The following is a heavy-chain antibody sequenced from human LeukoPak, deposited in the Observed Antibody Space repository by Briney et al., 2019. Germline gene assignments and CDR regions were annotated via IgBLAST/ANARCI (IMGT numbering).Heavy chain of an antibody. Sequence: PGGSLRLSCEASGFTFSNYWMHWVRQVPGKGLVWVSHINSDGRIINYADSVKGRFTISRDNAKNALYLQMNSLRVEDTAVYYCARGRGWYFDLWGRGTLVTVSS. D-gene: IGHD3-10*01. CDR2: INSDGRII. CDR3: ARGRGWYFDL. CDR1: GFTFSNYW. V-gene: IGHV3-74*01. J-gene: IGHJ2*01.